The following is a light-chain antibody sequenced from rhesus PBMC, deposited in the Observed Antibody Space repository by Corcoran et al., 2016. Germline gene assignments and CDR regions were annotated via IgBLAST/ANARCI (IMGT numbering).Light chain of an antibody. V-gene: IGKV1-69*01. Sequence: DIQMTQSPSSLSASVGDRVTITCRASQGISNWLAWYQQKPGKAPKLLIYRASNLETGVPSRFSGSGAWTDFTLTISSLQPEDIATYYCQQHDNSPYSFGQGTKVEIK. CDR1: QGISNW. CDR2: RAS. CDR3: QQHDNSPYS. J-gene: IGKJ2*01.